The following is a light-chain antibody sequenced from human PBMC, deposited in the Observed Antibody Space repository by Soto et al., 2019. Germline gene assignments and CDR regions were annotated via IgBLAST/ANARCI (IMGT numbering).Light chain of an antibody. J-gene: IGKJ4*01. CDR2: AAS. CDR1: QGISSY. CDR3: QQFNSFPLT. Sequence: IQLTQSPSFLSASVGDRVIITCRASQGISSYLAWYQQKPGKAPKLLIYAASTLQSGVPSGFSGSGSGTEFTLTISSLQPEDFATYYCQQFNSFPLTFGGGTKVEIK. V-gene: IGKV1-9*01.